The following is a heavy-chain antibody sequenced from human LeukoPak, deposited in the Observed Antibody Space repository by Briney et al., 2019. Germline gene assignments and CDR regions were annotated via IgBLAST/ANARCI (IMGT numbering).Heavy chain of an antibody. V-gene: IGHV1-18*01. CDR3: ARRLKRDDDWFDP. D-gene: IGHD3-16*01. CDR2: ISAYNGNT. Sequence: ASVKVSCKASGYSFTSYGITWVRQAPGQGLEWMGWISAYNGNTNYAQKLQGRVTMTTDTSTSTAYMELRSLRSDDTAVYYCARRLKRDDDWFDPWGQGTLVTVSS. CDR1: GYSFTSYG. J-gene: IGHJ5*02.